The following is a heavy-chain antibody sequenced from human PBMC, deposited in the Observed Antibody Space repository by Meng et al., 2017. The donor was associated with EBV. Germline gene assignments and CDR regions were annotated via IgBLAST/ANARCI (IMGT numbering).Heavy chain of an antibody. CDR1: GFSLSTRGVG. V-gene: IGHV2-5*02. CDR2: IYWDDDK. D-gene: IGHD6-6*01. Sequence: QITSQCAGPTLVEPTQTPTLACTFSGFSLSTRGVGVGWIRQPPGKALEWLALIYWDDDKRYSPSLKSRLTITKDTSKNQVVLTMTNMDPVDAATYYCAHIIAARPFDYWGQGTLVTVSS. CDR3: AHIIAARPFDY. J-gene: IGHJ4*02.